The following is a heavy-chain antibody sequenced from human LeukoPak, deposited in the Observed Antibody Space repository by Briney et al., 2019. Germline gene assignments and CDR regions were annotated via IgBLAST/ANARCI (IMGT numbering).Heavy chain of an antibody. V-gene: IGHV4-59*01. D-gene: IGHD5-18*01. J-gene: IGHJ3*02. Sequence: PSETLSLTCTVSDDSISDYYRGWIRQPPGKGLEGIGYFHNSGTSTYNPSLKSRVTISADTSKNQFSLKLNSLTTADTAVYYCAKEVGAGYTYGKGGFDIWGQGTMVTVSS. CDR2: FHNSGTS. CDR1: DDSISDYY. CDR3: AKEVGAGYTYGKGGFDI.